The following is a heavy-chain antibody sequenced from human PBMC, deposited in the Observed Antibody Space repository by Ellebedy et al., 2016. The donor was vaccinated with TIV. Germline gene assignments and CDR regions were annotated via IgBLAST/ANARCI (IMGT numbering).Heavy chain of an antibody. CDR3: ARGDSSSWS. Sequence: GESLKISCAASGFTFSSYAMSWVRQAPGKGLAWVSAISGSGGSTYYADSVKGRFTISRDNSKNTPYLQMNSLRTEDTAVYYCARGDSSSWSWGQGTLVTVSS. CDR1: GFTFSSYA. J-gene: IGHJ5*02. CDR2: ISGSGGST. V-gene: IGHV3-23*01. D-gene: IGHD6-13*01.